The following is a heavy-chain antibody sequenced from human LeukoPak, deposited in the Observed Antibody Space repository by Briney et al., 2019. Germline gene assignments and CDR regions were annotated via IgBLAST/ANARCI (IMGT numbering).Heavy chain of an antibody. V-gene: IGHV4-39*01. CDR2: IYYSGST. Sequence: SETLSLTCTVSGGSISSSSYYWGWIRQPPGKGLEWIGSIYYSGSTYYNPSLKSRVTISVDMSKNQFSLKLSSVTAADTAVYYCARGPGSGWYIPSSWFDPWGQGTLVTVSS. CDR1: GGSISSSSYY. D-gene: IGHD6-19*01. J-gene: IGHJ5*02. CDR3: ARGPGSGWYIPSSWFDP.